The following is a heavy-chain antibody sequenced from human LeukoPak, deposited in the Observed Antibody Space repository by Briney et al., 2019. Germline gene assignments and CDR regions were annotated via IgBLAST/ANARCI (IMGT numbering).Heavy chain of an antibody. V-gene: IGHV4-61*02. Sequence: SQTLSLTCPVSGGSISSGSYYWSWIRQPAGKGLEWIGRIYPTGSTNYNPSLKSRVTISVDTSKNQFSLKLSSVTAADTAVYYCARGYSYGSIVRYYYYYMDVWGKGTTVTVSS. CDR1: GGSISSGSYY. J-gene: IGHJ6*03. CDR3: ARGYSYGSIVRYYYYYMDV. D-gene: IGHD5-18*01. CDR2: IYPTGST.